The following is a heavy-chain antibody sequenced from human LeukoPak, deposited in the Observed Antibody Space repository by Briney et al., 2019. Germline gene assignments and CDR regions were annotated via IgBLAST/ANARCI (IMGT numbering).Heavy chain of an antibody. J-gene: IGHJ6*03. CDR3: ARDIVVVPAARDYYYYMDV. V-gene: IGHV4-59*08. Sequence: ESSETLPLTCTVSGGSISSYYWSWIRQPPGKGLEWIGYIYYSGSTNYNPSLKSRVTISVDTSKNQFSLKLSSVTAADTAVYYCARDIVVVPAARDYYYYMDVWGKGTTVTVSS. CDR2: IYYSGST. CDR1: GGSISSYY. D-gene: IGHD2-2*01.